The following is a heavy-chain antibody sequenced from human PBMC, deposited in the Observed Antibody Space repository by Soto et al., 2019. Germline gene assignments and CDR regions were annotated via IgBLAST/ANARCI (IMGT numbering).Heavy chain of an antibody. D-gene: IGHD6-13*01. Sequence: GGSLRLSCAASGFTVSSNYMSWVRQAPGKGLEWVSVIYSGGSTYYADSVKGRFTISRDNSKNTLYLQMNSLRAEDTAVYYCARGGAAAVIPFDYWGQGTLVTVSS. CDR2: IYSGGST. CDR1: GFTVSSNY. CDR3: ARGGAAAVIPFDY. J-gene: IGHJ4*02. V-gene: IGHV3-53*01.